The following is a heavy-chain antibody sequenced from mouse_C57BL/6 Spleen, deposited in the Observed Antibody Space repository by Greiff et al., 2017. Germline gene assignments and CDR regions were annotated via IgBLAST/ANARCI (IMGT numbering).Heavy chain of an antibody. V-gene: IGHV14-4*01. J-gene: IGHJ3*01. CDR2: IDPKNGDT. CDR1: GFNITDDY. Sequence: VQLQQSGAELVRPGASVKLSCTASGFNITDDYMHWVKQRPEQGLEWIGWIDPKNGDTEYASKFKGKATMTVDKSSSTAYLQLRSLPSEDTASYDFTSYYCGSTLFAYWGQGTLVTVSA. CDR3: TSYYCGSTLFAY. D-gene: IGHD1-1*01.